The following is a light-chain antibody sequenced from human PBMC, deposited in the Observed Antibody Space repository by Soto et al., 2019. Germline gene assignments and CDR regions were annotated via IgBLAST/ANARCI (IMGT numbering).Light chain of an antibody. Sequence: EIVLTQSPGTLSLSPGERATLSCRASQSVSSSYLAWYQQIPGQAPRLLIYGASKRATGIPDRFSGSGSGTDFTLTISRMEPEDFAVYYCPQYGSSPPLPFGGGTKVEIK. J-gene: IGKJ4*01. CDR2: GAS. V-gene: IGKV3-20*01. CDR1: QSVSSSY. CDR3: PQYGSSPPLP.